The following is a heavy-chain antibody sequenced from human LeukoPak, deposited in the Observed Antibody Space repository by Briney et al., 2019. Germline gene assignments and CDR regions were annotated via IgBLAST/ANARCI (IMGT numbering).Heavy chain of an antibody. Sequence: PSETLSLTCTVSGGSVSSGSYYWSWIRQPPGKGLEWIGYIYYSGSTNYNPSLKSRVTISVDTSKNQFSLKLSSVTAVDTAVYYCARVHSGSYYGLLDYWGQGTLVTVSS. D-gene: IGHD1-26*01. CDR3: ARVHSGSYYGLLDY. J-gene: IGHJ4*02. CDR2: IYYSGST. V-gene: IGHV4-61*01. CDR1: GGSVSSGSYY.